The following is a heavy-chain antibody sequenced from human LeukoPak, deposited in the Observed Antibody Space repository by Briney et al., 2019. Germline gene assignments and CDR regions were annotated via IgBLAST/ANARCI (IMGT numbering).Heavy chain of an antibody. Sequence: PGGSLRLSCAASGFTFSSYAMHWVRQAPGKGLGWVAVISYDGSNKYYADSVKGRFTISRDNSKNTLYLQMNSLRAEDTAVYYCARDRGSYYVWYYFDYWGQGTLVTVSS. V-gene: IGHV3-30-3*01. CDR1: GFTFSSYA. J-gene: IGHJ4*02. CDR3: ARDRGSYYVWYYFDY. D-gene: IGHD1-26*01. CDR2: ISYDGSNK.